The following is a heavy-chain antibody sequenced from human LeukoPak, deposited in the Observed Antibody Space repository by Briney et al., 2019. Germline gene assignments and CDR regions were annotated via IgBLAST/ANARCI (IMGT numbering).Heavy chain of an antibody. CDR2: INHSGST. CDR1: GGSISSSSYY. CDR3: ARVGDSSGYYYGITEYFQH. Sequence: SETLSLTCTVSGGSISSSSYYWGWIRQPPGKGLEWIGEINHSGSTNYNPSLKSRVTISVDTSKNQFSLKLSSVTAADTAVYYCARVGDSSGYYYGITEYFQHWGQGTLVTVSS. D-gene: IGHD3-22*01. J-gene: IGHJ1*01. V-gene: IGHV4-39*07.